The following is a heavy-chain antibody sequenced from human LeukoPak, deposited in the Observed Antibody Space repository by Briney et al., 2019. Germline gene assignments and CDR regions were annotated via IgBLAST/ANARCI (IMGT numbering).Heavy chain of an antibody. D-gene: IGHD3-22*01. CDR1: GFTFSSYE. J-gene: IGHJ4*02. CDR3: ASLSITMIVVVSDY. V-gene: IGHV3-48*03. Sequence: GGSLRLSCAASGFTFSSYEMNWVRRAPGKGLEWVSCISSSGSTISYADSVKGRFTISRDNAKNPLYLQMNSLRAEDTAVYYCASLSITMIVVVSDYWGQGTLVTVSS. CDR2: ISSSGSTI.